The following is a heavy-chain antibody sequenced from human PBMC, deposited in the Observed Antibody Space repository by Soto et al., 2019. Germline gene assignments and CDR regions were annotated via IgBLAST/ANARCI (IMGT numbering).Heavy chain of an antibody. CDR3: TSLYGDYAGY. Sequence: GGSLRLSCAAPGFPFSGAAMHWVRQASGKGLEWVGRIRDKANNYATAYAAPVKGRFTISRDDSKTTAYLQMNSLKTEDTAVNYCTSLYGDYAGYWGQGTLVTVS. CDR1: GFPFSGAA. CDR2: IRDKANNYAT. D-gene: IGHD4-17*01. V-gene: IGHV3-73*01. J-gene: IGHJ4*02.